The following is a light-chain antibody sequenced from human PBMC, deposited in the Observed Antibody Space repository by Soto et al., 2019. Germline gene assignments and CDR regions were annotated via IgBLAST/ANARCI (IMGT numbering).Light chain of an antibody. CDR3: AIWDLTWSAGV. CDR2: SND. CDR1: TANIVSNT. V-gene: IGLV1-44*01. Sequence: QSVLTQPPSASVTPGQRVTISCSGTTANIVSNTLGWYHHLPGTAPKLLIFSNDERPSGVTDRFSGSKSGTSASLAISGLQSEDEADYDCAIWDLTWSAGVFGGGTKLTVL. J-gene: IGLJ3*02.